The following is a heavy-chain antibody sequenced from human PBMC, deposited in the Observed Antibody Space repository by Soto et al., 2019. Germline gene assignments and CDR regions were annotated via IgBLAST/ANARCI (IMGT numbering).Heavy chain of an antibody. J-gene: IGHJ4*02. CDR1: GFTFTNAC. CDR3: TTEKGY. V-gene: IGHV3-15*07. CDR2: IRSKTDGGTP. Sequence: EVQLVESGGGLVKPGESVRLSCAASGFTFTNACMNWVRQAPGKGLEWVGRIRSKTDGGTPDYAAPVKGRFTISRDDSKNTLYVQMNSLKTEDTAIYYCTTEKGYWGQGTLVTVSS.